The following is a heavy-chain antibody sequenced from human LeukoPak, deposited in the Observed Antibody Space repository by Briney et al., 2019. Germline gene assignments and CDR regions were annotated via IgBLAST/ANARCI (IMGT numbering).Heavy chain of an antibody. V-gene: IGHV4-59*12. Sequence: PSETLSLTCTVSGGYISSYYWSWIRQPPGKGLEWIGYIYYSGSTNYNPSLKSRVTISVDTSKNQFSLKLSSVTAADTAVYYCARTPPRGTYYDILTGYYLGWFDPWGQGTLVTVSS. CDR1: GGYISSYY. D-gene: IGHD3-9*01. CDR3: ARTPPRGTYYDILTGYYLGWFDP. J-gene: IGHJ5*02. CDR2: IYYSGST.